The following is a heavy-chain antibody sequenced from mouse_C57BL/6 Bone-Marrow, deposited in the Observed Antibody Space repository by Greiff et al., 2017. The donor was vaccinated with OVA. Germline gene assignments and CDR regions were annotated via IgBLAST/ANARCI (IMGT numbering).Heavy chain of an antibody. CDR3: ASPYYYGSSFLDY. V-gene: IGHV1-22*01. CDR1: GYTFTDYN. D-gene: IGHD1-1*01. Sequence: EVQLQQSGPELVKPGASVKMSCKASGYTFTDYNMHWVKQSHGKSLEWIGYINPNNGGTSYNQKFKGKATLTVNKSSSTAYMELRSLTSEDSAVYYCASPYYYGSSFLDYWGQGTTLTVSS. J-gene: IGHJ2*01. CDR2: INPNNGGT.